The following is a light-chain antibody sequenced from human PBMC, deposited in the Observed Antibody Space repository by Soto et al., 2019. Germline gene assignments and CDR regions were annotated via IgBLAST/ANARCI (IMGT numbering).Light chain of an antibody. CDR3: NSYVGSNNSV. V-gene: IGLV2-8*01. J-gene: IGLJ1*01. CDR2: EVN. Sequence: QSLLTQPPSASGSPGQSVTISCTGTSSDISDNKYVSWFQQHPGKAPKVLIYEVNKRASGVPDRFSGSKSGNTASLTVSRLRADDEADYYCNSYVGSNNSVFGSGTNVTVL. CDR1: SSDISDNKY.